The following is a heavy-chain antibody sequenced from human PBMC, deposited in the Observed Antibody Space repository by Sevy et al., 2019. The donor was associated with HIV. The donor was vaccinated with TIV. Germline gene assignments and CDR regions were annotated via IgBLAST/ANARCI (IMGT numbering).Heavy chain of an antibody. Sequence: GGSLRLSCKASGFTFSTYSMHWVRQAPGKGLEWVSSISRTSTTTYYADSAKGRFTISRDNAKNSLYLQMNSLRDEDTAVYYCAREAYYYDSREENWFDPWCQGTLVTVSS. D-gene: IGHD3-22*01. CDR1: GFTFSTYS. CDR3: AREAYYYDSREENWFDP. J-gene: IGHJ5*02. CDR2: ISRTSTTT. V-gene: IGHV3-48*02.